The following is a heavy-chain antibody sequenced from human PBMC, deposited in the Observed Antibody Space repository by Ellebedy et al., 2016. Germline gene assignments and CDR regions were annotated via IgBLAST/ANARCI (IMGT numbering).Heavy chain of an antibody. V-gene: IGHV4-34*01. Sequence: SETLSLTXAVYGASFSDYYWTWIRQPPGKGLEWIGTVYHSGSTFYNPSLKSRVTISIDTSKNQFSLKLTSVTAADTAIYYCARHVHVDANVRRASGWFDPWGQGTLAIVSS. CDR1: GASFSDYY. CDR3: ARHVHVDANVRRASGWFDP. CDR2: VYHSGST. J-gene: IGHJ5*02. D-gene: IGHD3-10*01.